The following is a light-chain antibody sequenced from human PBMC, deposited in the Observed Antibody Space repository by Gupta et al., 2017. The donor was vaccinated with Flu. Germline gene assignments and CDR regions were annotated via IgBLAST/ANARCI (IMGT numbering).Light chain of an antibody. Sequence: ASQSVGTYLAWYQQKPGRAPRLLIFGVSNRATGIPYRLSGRGSGTDFTLTISRLEPEDFALYHCQQHSSSFHTFVPGTIVDIK. CDR3: QQHSSSFHT. CDR1: QSVGTY. V-gene: IGKV3-20*01. CDR2: GVS. J-gene: IGKJ3*01.